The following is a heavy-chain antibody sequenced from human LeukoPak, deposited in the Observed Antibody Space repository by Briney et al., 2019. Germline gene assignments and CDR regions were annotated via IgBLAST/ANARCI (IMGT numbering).Heavy chain of an antibody. Sequence: PGGSLRLSCAASGFTFSSYSMNWVRQAPGKGLEWVSYISSSSSTIYYADSVKGRFTISRDNAKNSLYLQMNSLRDEDTAVYYCAGEMQVGATTFDYWGQGTLVTVSS. CDR2: ISSSSSTI. D-gene: IGHD1-26*01. J-gene: IGHJ4*02. V-gene: IGHV3-48*02. CDR1: GFTFSSYS. CDR3: AGEMQVGATTFDY.